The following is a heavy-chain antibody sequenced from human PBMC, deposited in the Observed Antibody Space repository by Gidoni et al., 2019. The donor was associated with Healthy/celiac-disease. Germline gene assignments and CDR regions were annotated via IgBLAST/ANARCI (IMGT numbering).Heavy chain of an antibody. V-gene: IGHV4-31*03. CDR2: IYYSGST. D-gene: IGHD4-17*01. Sequence: QVQLQESGPGLVKPSQTLSLTCTVSGGSISSGGYYWSWIRQHPGKGLEWIGYIYYSGSTYYNPSLKSRVTISVDTSKNQFSLKLSSVTAADTAVYYCARDLVTTVTTWGGNQRFNWFDPWGQGTLVTVSS. CDR3: ARDLVTTVTTWGGNQRFNWFDP. CDR1: GGSISSGGYY. J-gene: IGHJ5*02.